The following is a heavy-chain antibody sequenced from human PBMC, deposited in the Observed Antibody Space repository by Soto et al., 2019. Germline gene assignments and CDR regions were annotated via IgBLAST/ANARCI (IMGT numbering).Heavy chain of an antibody. Sequence: QVQLVESGGGVVQPEKSLRLSCAASGFIFSNYGMHWVRQAPGKGLEWVAVIWYDGHKEYYADSVKGRFIISRDNSRNTVYLQMNRLRAEDRAVYYCARERAVDYYHWFDPWGQGTLVTVSS. CDR3: ARERAVDYYHWFDP. CDR1: GFIFSNYG. D-gene: IGHD3-3*02. V-gene: IGHV3-33*01. J-gene: IGHJ5*02. CDR2: IWYDGHKE.